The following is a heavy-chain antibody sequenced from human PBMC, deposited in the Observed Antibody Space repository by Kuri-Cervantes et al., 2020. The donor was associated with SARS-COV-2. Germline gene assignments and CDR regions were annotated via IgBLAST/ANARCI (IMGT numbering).Heavy chain of an antibody. Sequence: ESLKISCTVSGGSISSYYWSWIRQPPGKGLEWIGYIYYSGSTNYNPSLKSRVTISVDTSKNQFSLKLSSVTAADTAVYYCARDTGYCGGDCSAFDIWGQGTMVTVSS. V-gene: IGHV4-59*12. CDR1: GGSISSYY. CDR2: IYYSGST. D-gene: IGHD2-21*02. J-gene: IGHJ3*02. CDR3: ARDTGYCGGDCSAFDI.